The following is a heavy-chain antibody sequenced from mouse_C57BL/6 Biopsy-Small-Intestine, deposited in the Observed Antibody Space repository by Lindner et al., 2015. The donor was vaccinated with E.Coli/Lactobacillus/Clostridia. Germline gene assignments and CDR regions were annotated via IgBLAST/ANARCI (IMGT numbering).Heavy chain of an antibody. CDR1: GYSITSDY. CDR3: ARYIPYYSYYGYDVGGAMDY. CDR2: ISYSGST. V-gene: IGHV3-8*01. D-gene: IGHD2-12*01. J-gene: IGHJ4*01. Sequence: VQLQESGPGLAKPSQTLSLTCSVTGYSITSDYWNWIRKFPGNKLEYMGYISYSGSTYYNPSLKSRISITRDTSKNQYYLQLNSVTTEDTATYYCARYIPYYSYYGYDVGGAMDYWGQGTSVTVSS.